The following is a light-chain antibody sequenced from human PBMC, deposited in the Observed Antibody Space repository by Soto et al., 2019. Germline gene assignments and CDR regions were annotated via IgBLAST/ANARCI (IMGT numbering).Light chain of an antibody. J-gene: IGLJ3*02. CDR3: AAWDDNLNGPV. V-gene: IGLV1-36*01. CDR2: YDD. CDR1: SSNIGNNP. Sequence: QSVLTQPPSVSESPRQRVTISCSGSSSNIGNNPVNWYRQIPGEPPKLLIYYDDLLSSGVSDRFSGSKSGTSASLAISGLQSEDEADYYCAAWDDNLNGPVFGGGTKVTVL.